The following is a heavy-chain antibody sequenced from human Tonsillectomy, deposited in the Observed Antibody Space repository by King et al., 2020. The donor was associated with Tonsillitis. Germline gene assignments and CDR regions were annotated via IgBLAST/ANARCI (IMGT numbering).Heavy chain of an antibody. V-gene: IGHV3-33*05. D-gene: IGHD6-13*01. CDR1: GFTFSSYG. CDR2: ISYDGSNK. CDR3: ARDEGPSGFYSSSWATDY. Sequence: VQLVESGGGVVQPGRSLRLSCAASGFTFSSYGMHWVRQAPGKGLEWVAVISYDGSNKYYADYVKGRFTISRDNSKNTLYLQMNSLRAEDTAVYYSARDEGPSGFYSSSWATDYWGQGTLVTVSS. J-gene: IGHJ4*02.